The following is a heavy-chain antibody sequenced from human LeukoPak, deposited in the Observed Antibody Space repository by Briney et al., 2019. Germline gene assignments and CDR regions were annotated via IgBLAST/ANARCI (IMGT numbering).Heavy chain of an antibody. CDR1: GFTFSSHW. Sequence: GGSLRLSCAASGFTFSSHWMSWVRQAPGKGLEWVANINQDGNEKYYVASVKGRFTISRDNAKNSMYLQMNRLRAEDTAVYYCARGFEGHYGFYSWGQGTMVTVSS. J-gene: IGHJ3*02. V-gene: IGHV3-7*05. CDR2: INQDGNEK. CDR3: ARGFEGHYGFYS.